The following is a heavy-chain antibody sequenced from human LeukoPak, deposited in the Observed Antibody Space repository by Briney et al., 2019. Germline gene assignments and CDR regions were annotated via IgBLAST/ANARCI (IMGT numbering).Heavy chain of an antibody. J-gene: IGHJ5*02. CDR2: INPNSGGT. V-gene: IGHV1-2*06. CDR3: ARHFPQPYGSSWINWFDP. CDR1: GYTFTGYY. Sequence: GASVKVSCKASGYTFTGYYMHWVRQAPGQGLEWMGRINPNSGGTNYAQKFQGRVTMTRDTSISTAYMELSRLRSDDTAVYYCARHFPQPYGSSWINWFDPWGQGTLVTVSS. D-gene: IGHD6-13*01.